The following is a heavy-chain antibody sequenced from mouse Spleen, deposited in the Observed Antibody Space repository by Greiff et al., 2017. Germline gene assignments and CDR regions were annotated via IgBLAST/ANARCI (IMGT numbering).Heavy chain of an antibody. J-gene: IGHJ3*01. CDR2: IFPGNSDT. CDR1: GYTFTSYW. CDR3: TGNYEYSWFAY. V-gene: IGHV1-5*01. D-gene: IGHD2-1*01. Sequence: VQLQQSGTVLARPGASVKMSCKTSGYTFTSYWLYWVIQRLGQGLVWIGAIFPGNSDTSYNQKFKGKAKLTAVTSASPAYLELSSLTTEDSAVDNCTGNYEYSWFAYWGQGTLVTVSA.